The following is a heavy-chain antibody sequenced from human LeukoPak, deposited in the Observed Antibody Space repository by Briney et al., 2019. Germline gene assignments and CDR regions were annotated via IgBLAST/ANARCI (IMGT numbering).Heavy chain of an antibody. CDR3: ARDLIVVVPAAGNLDAFDI. D-gene: IGHD2-2*01. Sequence: SQTLSLTCTVSGGSISSGDYCWSWIRQPPGKGLEWIGYIYYSGSTYYNPSLKSRVTISVDTSKNQFSLKLSSVTAADTAVYYCARDLIVVVPAAGNLDAFDIWGQGTMVTVSS. V-gene: IGHV4-30-4*01. CDR2: IYYSGST. J-gene: IGHJ3*02. CDR1: GGSISSGDYC.